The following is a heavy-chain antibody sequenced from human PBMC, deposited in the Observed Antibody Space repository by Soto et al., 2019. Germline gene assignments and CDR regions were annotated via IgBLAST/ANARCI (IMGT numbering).Heavy chain of an antibody. J-gene: IGHJ6*02. V-gene: IGHV3-72*01. CDR1: VFTFSGHY. Sequence: WGSLRIPCASSVFTFSGHYMDSVRQAAGNGLDRVGRIRNKANSYTTQYAASVKGRFTISRDDSKDSLYLQMNSLKTEDTAVYYCARGGYCSSTSCHPEYYGMDVWGQGTTVTVSS. D-gene: IGHD2-2*01. CDR3: ARGGYCSSTSCHPEYYGMDV. CDR2: IRNKANSYTT.